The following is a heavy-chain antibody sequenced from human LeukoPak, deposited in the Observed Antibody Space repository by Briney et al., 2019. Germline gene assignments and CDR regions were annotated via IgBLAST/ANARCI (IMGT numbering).Heavy chain of an antibody. CDR1: GFTFRSYA. D-gene: IGHD6-19*01. Sequence: GGSLRLSCAASGFTFRSYAMHWVRQAPGKGLEWVAVISYDGSNKYYADSVRGRFTISRDNSKNTLYLQMNSLRAEDTAVYYCARDRAGLYDYWGQGTLVTVSS. CDR3: ARDRAGLYDY. CDR2: ISYDGSNK. J-gene: IGHJ4*02. V-gene: IGHV3-30-3*01.